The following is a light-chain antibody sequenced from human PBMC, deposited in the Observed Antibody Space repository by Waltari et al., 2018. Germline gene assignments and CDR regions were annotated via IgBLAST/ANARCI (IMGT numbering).Light chain of an antibody. CDR3: QAWDSSTYV. CDR2: LDT. Sequence: SYELTQPPSVSVSPGQTASIPCSGDKLGDQSACWYQQKPGQSPVRVIYLDTKRPSAIPERFSGSKSGNTATLTISGTQTMDEADYYCQAWDSSTYVFGTGTKVTVL. CDR1: KLGDQS. V-gene: IGLV3-1*01. J-gene: IGLJ1*01.